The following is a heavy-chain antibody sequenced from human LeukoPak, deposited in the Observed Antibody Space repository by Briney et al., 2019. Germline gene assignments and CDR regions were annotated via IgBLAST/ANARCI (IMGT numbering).Heavy chain of an antibody. CDR1: GYTFSNFG. D-gene: IGHD2-2*01. V-gene: IGHV1-18*01. CDR2: ISGNNDNP. J-gene: IGHJ4*02. Sequence: SVKVSCKTSGYTFSNFGINWVRQAPGQGLEWMGWISGNNDNPNYGQKFQGRFTVTTDSSTSTAYMELRNLRFDDTAVYYCARDGTSTDDYWGQGTLVTVSS. CDR3: ARDGTSTDDY.